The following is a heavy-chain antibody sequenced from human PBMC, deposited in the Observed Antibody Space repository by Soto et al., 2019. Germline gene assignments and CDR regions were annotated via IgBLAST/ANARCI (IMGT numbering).Heavy chain of an antibody. D-gene: IGHD6-13*01. CDR1: GFTFSSYA. J-gene: IGHJ4*01. V-gene: IGHV3-23*01. CDR3: EKVHLPDSYGSSSWCLDY. CDR2: ISGSGGST. Sequence: GGSLRLSCAASGFTFSSYAMSWVRQAPGKGLEWVSAISGSGGSTYYADSVKGRFTISRDNTKNTLYLQMNSLRAEDTAVYYCEKVHLPDSYGSSSWCLDYWGQGTLVTVSS.